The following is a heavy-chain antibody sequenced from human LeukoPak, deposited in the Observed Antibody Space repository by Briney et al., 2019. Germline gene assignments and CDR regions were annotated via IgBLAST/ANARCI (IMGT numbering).Heavy chain of an antibody. J-gene: IGHJ4*02. CDR2: IYTSGST. CDR1: GGSISSYY. CDR3: ARETPVRPFDY. Sequence: PSETLSLTCTVSGGSISSYYWSWIRQPAGKGPEWIGRIYTSGSTNYNPSLKSRVTISVDKSKNQFSLKLSSVTAADTAVYYCARETPVRPFDYWGQGTLITVSS. D-gene: IGHD2-8*01. V-gene: IGHV4-4*07.